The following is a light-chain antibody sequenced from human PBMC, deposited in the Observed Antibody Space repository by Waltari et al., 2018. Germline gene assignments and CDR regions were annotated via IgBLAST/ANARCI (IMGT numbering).Light chain of an antibody. CDR2: DVS. CDR1: SPDVGAYNY. J-gene: IGLJ2*01. V-gene: IGLV2-14*03. Sequence: SALTQPASVPGSPGQSTTTPCTGTSPDVGAYNYVPWYQQHPGKVPKLIIYDVSHRPSGVSFRFSGSKSDNTASLTISGLQAEDEADYYCISYTTSDTMIFGGGTKLTVL. CDR3: ISYTTSDTMI.